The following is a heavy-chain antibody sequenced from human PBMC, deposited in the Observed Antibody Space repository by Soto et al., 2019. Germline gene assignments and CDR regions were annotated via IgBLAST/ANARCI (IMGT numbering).Heavy chain of an antibody. J-gene: IGHJ6*02. CDR2: IYYSGST. CDR1: GGSISSGGYY. Sequence: TLSLTCTVSGGSISSGGYYWSWIRQHPGKGLEWIGYIYYSGSTYYNPSLKSRVTISVDTSKNQFSLKLSSVTAADTAVYYCARGGSGFFLLHLLYGMDVWGQGTTVTVSS. V-gene: IGHV4-31*03. D-gene: IGHD3-22*01. CDR3: ARGGSGFFLLHLLYGMDV.